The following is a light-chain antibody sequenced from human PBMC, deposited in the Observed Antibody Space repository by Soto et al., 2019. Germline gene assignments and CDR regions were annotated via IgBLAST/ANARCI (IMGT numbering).Light chain of an antibody. J-gene: IGKJ1*01. Sequence: EIEVTQSPGALSLYTGERATLSCRASQSVSSSYLAWYQQKPGLAPRLLIYGASSRATGIPDRFSGSGSGTDFTLTISRLEPEDFAVYYCQQYGSSPPTFGQGTKVDIK. V-gene: IGKV3-20*01. CDR1: QSVSSSY. CDR2: GAS. CDR3: QQYGSSPPT.